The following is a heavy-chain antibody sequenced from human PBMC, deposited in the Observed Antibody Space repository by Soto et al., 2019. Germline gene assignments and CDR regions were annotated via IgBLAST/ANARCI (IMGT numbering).Heavy chain of an antibody. CDR2: IKSDESEK. D-gene: IGHD5-18*01. J-gene: IGHJ4*02. CDR3: AGLDTAMIKTAGY. CDR1: GFTFGNYW. V-gene: IGHV3-7*01. Sequence: EVQLVESGGGVVQPGGSLRLSCASSGFTFGNYWMSWVRQAPGKGLEWVACIKSDESEKYYVDSVKGRFTISRDNAKNSLYLQMTSLRAEDTAMYYCAGLDTAMIKTAGYWGQGTLVTVPS.